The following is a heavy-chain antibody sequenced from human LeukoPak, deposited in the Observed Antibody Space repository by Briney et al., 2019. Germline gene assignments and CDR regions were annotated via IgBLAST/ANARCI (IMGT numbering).Heavy chain of an antibody. V-gene: IGHV4-39*07. J-gene: IGHJ4*02. CDR2: IYYSGNT. CDR3: ARCRGSSDFDY. Sequence: SETLSLTCTVSGGSISSGSYYWGWIRQPPGKGLEWIGTIYYSGNTYCNPSLKSRVTISVDTSKNQFSLKLTSVTAADTAVYYCARCRGSSDFDYWGQGTLVTVSS. D-gene: IGHD6-6*01. CDR1: GGSISSGSYY.